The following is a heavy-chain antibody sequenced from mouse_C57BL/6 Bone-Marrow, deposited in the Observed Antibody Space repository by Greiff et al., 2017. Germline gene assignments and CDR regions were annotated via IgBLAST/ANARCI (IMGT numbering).Heavy chain of an antibody. CDR1: GFNIKDDY. CDR3: TTSGYDD. D-gene: IGHD2-2*01. Sequence: VQLQQSGAELVRPGASVKLSCTASGFNIKDDYMHWVKQRPEQGLAWIGRIDPENGDTEYASKFQGKATITADTSSNTAYLQLSSLTSEDTAICYSTTSGYDDRGQGTTLTVSA. CDR2: IDPENGDT. V-gene: IGHV14-4*01. J-gene: IGHJ2*01.